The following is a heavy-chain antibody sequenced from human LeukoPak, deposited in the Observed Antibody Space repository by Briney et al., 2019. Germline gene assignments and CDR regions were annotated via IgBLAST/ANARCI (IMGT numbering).Heavy chain of an antibody. CDR3: ARGDEWSDYGGKSRYYYMDV. D-gene: IGHD4-23*01. CDR2: IYTSGST. J-gene: IGHJ6*03. CDR1: GGSISSGSYY. V-gene: IGHV4-61*02. Sequence: KPSETLSLTCTVSGGSISSGSYYWSWIRQPAGKGLEWIGRIYTSGSTNYNPSLKSRVTISVDTSKNQFSLKVRSVTAADTAVYYCARGDEWSDYGGKSRYYYMDVWGKGTTITVSS.